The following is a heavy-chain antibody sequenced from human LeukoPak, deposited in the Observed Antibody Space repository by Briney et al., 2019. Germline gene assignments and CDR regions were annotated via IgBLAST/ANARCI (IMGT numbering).Heavy chain of an antibody. D-gene: IGHD2-21*02. CDR2: ISSSGSTI. CDR1: GFTFSDYY. CDR3: ARDTSVVTAIDY. Sequence: GGSLRLSCAASGFTFSDYYMSWIRQAPGKGLEWVSYISSSGSTIYYADSVKGRFTISRDNAKNSLYLQMSSLRAEDTAVYYCARDTSVVTAIDYWGQGTLVTVSS. J-gene: IGHJ4*02. V-gene: IGHV3-11*04.